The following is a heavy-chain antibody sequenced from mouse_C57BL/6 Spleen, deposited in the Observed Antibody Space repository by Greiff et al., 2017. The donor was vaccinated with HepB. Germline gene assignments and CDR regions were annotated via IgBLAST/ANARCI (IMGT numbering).Heavy chain of an antibody. CDR2: IDPSDSET. V-gene: IGHV1-52*01. CDR1: GYTFTSYW. J-gene: IGHJ1*03. D-gene: IGHD1-1*01. Sequence: QVQLQQPGAELVRPGSSVKLSCKASGYTFTSYWMHWVKQRPIQGLEWIGNIDPSDSETHYNQKFKDKATLTVDKSSSTAYMQLSSLTSEDSAVYYCAPSLYYVHWYFDVWGTGTTVTVSS. CDR3: APSLYYVHWYFDV.